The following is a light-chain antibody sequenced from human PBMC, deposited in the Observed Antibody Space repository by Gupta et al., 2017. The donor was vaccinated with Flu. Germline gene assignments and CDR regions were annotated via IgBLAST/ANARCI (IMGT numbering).Light chain of an antibody. CDR3: QQYKKWPQT. J-gene: IGKJ2*01. CDR2: AAT. CDR1: PSVSYN. Sequence: DIVMTQSPSPLPVSPGERATLSCRASPSVSYNLAWYQQKPAQAPSVLKYAATTPPPGIPGQFSGGGSGAEFTLTISSLQSEDCAVDCCQQYKKWPQTFGQGTKVEI. V-gene: IGKV3-15*01.